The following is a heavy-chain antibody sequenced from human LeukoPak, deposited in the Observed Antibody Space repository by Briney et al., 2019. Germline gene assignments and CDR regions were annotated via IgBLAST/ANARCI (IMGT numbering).Heavy chain of an antibody. CDR1: GYTFTSYA. V-gene: IGHV1-3*01. CDR2: XTAGNGNT. CDR3: ARDKSSPGGSGSYNDY. D-gene: IGHD3-10*01. J-gene: IGHJ4*02. Sequence: ASAKVSCKASGYTFTSYAMHWVRQAPGQRLXXXXXXTAGNGNTKYSQKFQGRVTITRDTSASTAYMELSSLRSEDTAVYHCARDKSSPGGSGSYNDYWGQGTLVTVSS.